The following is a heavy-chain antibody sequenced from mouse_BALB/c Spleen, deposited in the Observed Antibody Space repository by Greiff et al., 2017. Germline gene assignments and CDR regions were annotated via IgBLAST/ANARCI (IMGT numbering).Heavy chain of an antibody. V-gene: IGHV5-6-4*01. CDR1: GFTFSSYT. D-gene: IGHD1-1*01. Sequence: EVMLVESGGGLVKPGGSLKLSCAASGFTFSSYTMSWVRQTPEKRLEWVATISSGGSYTYYPDSVKGRFTISRDNAKNTLYLQMSSLKSEDTAMYYCTREGLRRTWFAYWGQGTLVTVSA. CDR2: ISSGGSYT. J-gene: IGHJ3*01. CDR3: TREGLRRTWFAY.